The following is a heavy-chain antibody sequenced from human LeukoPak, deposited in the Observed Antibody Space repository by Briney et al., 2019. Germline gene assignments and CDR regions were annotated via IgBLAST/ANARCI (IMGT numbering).Heavy chain of an antibody. CDR1: GYSFTSYW. J-gene: IGHJ6*02. CDR3: ARNEDWNPDYYGMDV. CDR2: IYPGDSDT. D-gene: IGHD1-1*01. Sequence: GKSLNTSCKGSGYSFTSYWIGWVLQMPAKGLGWVGIIYPGDSDTRYCPTFQVQFTISDDKTISPASRQWSSLQASNTATDHCARNEDWNPDYYGMDVGGQGTTVTVPS. V-gene: IGHV5-51*01.